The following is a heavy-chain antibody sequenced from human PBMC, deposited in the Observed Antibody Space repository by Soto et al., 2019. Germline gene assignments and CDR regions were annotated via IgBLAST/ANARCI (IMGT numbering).Heavy chain of an antibody. V-gene: IGHV3-74*01. CDR1: GFTFSSYA. CDR2: INSDGTIS. Sequence: GGSLRLSCAASGFTFSSYAMSWVRQAPGKGPEWLSGINSDGTISSYADSVKGRFTISRDNARNTLSLQMNSLRADDTAVYYCARLSGDHSAFFSYGMDAWGQGTTVTVSS. J-gene: IGHJ6*02. CDR3: ARLSGDHSAFFSYGMDA. D-gene: IGHD2-21*01.